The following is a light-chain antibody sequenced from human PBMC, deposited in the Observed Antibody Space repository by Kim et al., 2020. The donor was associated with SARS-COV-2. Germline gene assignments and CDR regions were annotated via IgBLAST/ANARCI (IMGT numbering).Light chain of an antibody. Sequence: QSVLTQPPSVSAAPGQRVTISCSGTTSNIGKNYVSWHQQFPGSAPKLLIYDNDKRPSEIPDRFSAAKSGTSATLDIAGLQTGDEAHYYCAAWDSNLSGVFFGGGTQLTV. CDR1: TSNIGKNY. CDR3: AAWDSNLSGVF. V-gene: IGLV1-51*01. CDR2: DND. J-gene: IGLJ2*01.